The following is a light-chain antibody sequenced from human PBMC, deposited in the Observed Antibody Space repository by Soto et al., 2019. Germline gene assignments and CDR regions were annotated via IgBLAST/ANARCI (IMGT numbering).Light chain of an antibody. J-gene: IGLJ1*01. V-gene: IGLV2-11*01. CDR1: SSDVGGYNY. CDR3: SSHAGSSVV. CDR2: DVT. Sequence: QSVLAQPRSVSGSPGQSVTISCTGTSSDVGGYNYVSWYQQHPGKAPKLMIYDVTTRPSGVPDRFSGSKSGNTASLTISGFQAEDEADYYCSSHAGSSVVFGTGTKVTVL.